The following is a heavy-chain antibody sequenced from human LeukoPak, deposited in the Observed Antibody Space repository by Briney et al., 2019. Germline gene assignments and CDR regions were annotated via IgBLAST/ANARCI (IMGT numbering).Heavy chain of an antibody. CDR3: ARDRSLRSVTTSHNWFDP. Sequence: GGSLRLSCAASGFTFSSYWMSWVRQAPGKGLEWVANIKQDGSEKYYEDSVKGRFTISRDNAKNSLYLQMNSLRAEDTAVYYCARDRSLRSVTTSHNWFDPWGQGTLVTVSS. V-gene: IGHV3-7*01. J-gene: IGHJ5*02. CDR1: GFTFSSYW. CDR2: IKQDGSEK. D-gene: IGHD4-17*01.